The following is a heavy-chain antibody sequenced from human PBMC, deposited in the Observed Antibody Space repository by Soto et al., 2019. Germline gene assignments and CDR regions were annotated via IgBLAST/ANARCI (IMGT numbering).Heavy chain of an antibody. V-gene: IGHV4-59*01. D-gene: IGHD3-9*01. CDR3: ARLTLIRYFDWLLLRHYYYYYGMDV. CDR1: GGSISSGY. J-gene: IGHJ6*02. Sequence: SETLSLTCSVSGGSISSGYWTWIRHPPGKGLEWIGYIYLGGSINYNPSLKSRVIISVDTAKNQFSLSLSSVTAADTAVYYCARLTLIRYFDWLLLRHYYYYYGMDVWGQGTTVTVSS. CDR2: IYLGGSI.